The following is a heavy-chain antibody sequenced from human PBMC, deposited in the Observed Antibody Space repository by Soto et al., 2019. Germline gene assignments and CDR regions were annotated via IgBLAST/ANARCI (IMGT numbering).Heavy chain of an antibody. V-gene: IGHV5-10-1*01. Sequence: GESLKISCKGSGYSFTSYWISWVRQMPGKGLEWMGRIDPGDSYTNYSPSFQGHVTISADKSISTAYLQWSSLKASDTAMYYCASLPSSSVDYWGQGTLVTVSS. D-gene: IGHD2-2*01. J-gene: IGHJ4*02. CDR3: ASLPSSSVDY. CDR1: GYSFTSYW. CDR2: IDPGDSYT.